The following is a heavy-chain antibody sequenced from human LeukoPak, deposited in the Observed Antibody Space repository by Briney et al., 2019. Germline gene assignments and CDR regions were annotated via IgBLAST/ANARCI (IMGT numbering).Heavy chain of an antibody. J-gene: IGHJ3*02. CDR3: AREGDSIDAFDI. Sequence: PETLSLTCAVYGGSFSGYYWSWVRQPPGKGLEWMGEINHSGSTNYNPSLQSRVTISVDTSKNRFSLMLSSVTAADTAVYYCAREGDSIDAFDIWGQGTMVTVSS. CDR2: INHSGST. V-gene: IGHV4-34*01. CDR1: GGSFSGYY. D-gene: IGHD3-22*01.